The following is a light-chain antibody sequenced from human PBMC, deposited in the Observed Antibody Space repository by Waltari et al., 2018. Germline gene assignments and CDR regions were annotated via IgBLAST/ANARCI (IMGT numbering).Light chain of an antibody. CDR1: QSVLHSSNNKNY. V-gene: IGKV4-1*01. CDR2: WAS. J-gene: IGKJ1*01. Sequence: DIVMTQSPDSLAVSLGERATINCKSSQSVLHSSNNKNYLAWYQQKPGQPPKLLIYWASTRESGVPDRFSGSGSGTDFTLTISSLQAEDVAVYYCQQYYNTPQTFGQGTKVEIK. CDR3: QQYYNTPQT.